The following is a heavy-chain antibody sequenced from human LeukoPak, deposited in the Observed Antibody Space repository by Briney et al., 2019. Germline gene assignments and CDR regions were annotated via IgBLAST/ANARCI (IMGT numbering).Heavy chain of an antibody. Sequence: GGSLRLSCAASGFTFSSYAMSWVRQAPGKGLEWVSAISGSGGSTYYADSVKGRFTISRDNSKNTLYLQMNSLRAENTAVYYCAKDEGYYGSGSYPDYWGQGTLVTVSS. J-gene: IGHJ4*02. V-gene: IGHV3-23*01. CDR2: ISGSGGST. CDR1: GFTFSSYA. D-gene: IGHD3-10*01. CDR3: AKDEGYYGSGSYPDY.